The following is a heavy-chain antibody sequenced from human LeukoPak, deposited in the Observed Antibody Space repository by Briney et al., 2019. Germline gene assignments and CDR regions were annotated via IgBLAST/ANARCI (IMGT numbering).Heavy chain of an antibody. CDR2: INPNSGGT. J-gene: IGHJ5*02. D-gene: IGHD6-6*01. CDR1: GYTFTGYY. Sequence: ASVKVSCKASGYTFTGYYMHWVRQAPGQGLEWMGWINPNSGGTNYAQKFQGRVTMTRDTSISTAYMELSRLRSDDTAVYYCARGISYSSSRDWFDPWGQGTLVTVSS. V-gene: IGHV1-2*02. CDR3: ARGISYSSSRDWFDP.